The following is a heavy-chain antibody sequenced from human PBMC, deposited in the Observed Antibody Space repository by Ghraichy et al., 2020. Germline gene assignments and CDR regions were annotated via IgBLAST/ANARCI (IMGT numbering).Heavy chain of an antibody. V-gene: IGHV4-59*01. Sequence: SETLSLTCTVSGGSISSYYWSWIRQPPGKGLEWIGYIYYSGSTNYNPSLKSRVTISVDTSKNQFSLKLSSVTAADTAVYYCARDRYYYDSSGYFETSNWFDPWGQGTLVTVSS. J-gene: IGHJ5*02. D-gene: IGHD3-22*01. CDR2: IYYSGST. CDR3: ARDRYYYDSSGYFETSNWFDP. CDR1: GGSISSYY.